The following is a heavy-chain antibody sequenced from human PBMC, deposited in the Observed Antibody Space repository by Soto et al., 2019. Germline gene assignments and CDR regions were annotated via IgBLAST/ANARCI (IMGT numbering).Heavy chain of an antibody. V-gene: IGHV3-23*01. J-gene: IGHJ5*02. CDR1: GFTFSSYA. CDR3: AKQRSGSTSNWFDP. Sequence: EVQLLESGGGLVEPGGSLRVSCAASGFTFSSYAMSWVRQTPGKGLEWVSAISGSGPSTYYADSVKGRFTISRANSKNALYLEMNSLRAEDTAVYYCAKQRSGSTSNWFDPWGQGALVTVAS. D-gene: IGHD2-2*01. CDR2: ISGSGPST.